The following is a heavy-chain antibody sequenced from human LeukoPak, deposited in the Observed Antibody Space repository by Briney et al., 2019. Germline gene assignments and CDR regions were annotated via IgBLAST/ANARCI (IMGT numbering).Heavy chain of an antibody. D-gene: IGHD3-10*01. J-gene: IGHJ4*02. CDR2: ISWNSGSI. CDR1: GFTFDDYA. Sequence: PGGSLRLSCAASGFTFDDYAMHWVRQAPGKGLEWVSGISWNSGSIGYADSVKGRFTISRDNAKNSLYLQMNSLRAEDTAFYYCAPGESSDYWGQGTLVTVSS. CDR3: APGESSDY. V-gene: IGHV3-9*01.